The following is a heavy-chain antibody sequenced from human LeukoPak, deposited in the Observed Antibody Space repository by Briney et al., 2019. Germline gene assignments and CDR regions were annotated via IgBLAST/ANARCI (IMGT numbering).Heavy chain of an antibody. CDR1: GFTFSSYS. Sequence: GGSLRLSCAASGFTFSSYSMNWVRQAPGKGLEWVSYISSSSSTIYYADSVKGRFTISRDKSKNTLYLQMNSLRVEDTAVYYCAKEGDVFDIWGQGTLVTVSS. V-gene: IGHV3-48*01. CDR3: AKEGDVFDI. J-gene: IGHJ3*02. CDR2: ISSSSSTI.